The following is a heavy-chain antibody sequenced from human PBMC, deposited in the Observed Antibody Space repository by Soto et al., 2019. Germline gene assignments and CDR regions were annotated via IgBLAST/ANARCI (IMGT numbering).Heavy chain of an antibody. CDR1: GDSVTSGNYY. V-gene: IGHV4-61*01. J-gene: IGHJ5*01. CDR2: IYYSGNT. D-gene: IGHD5-18*01. Sequence: PSASLSLACTVSGDSVTSGNYYWSWIRQPPGKGLEWIGYIYYSGNTNYSPPLKSRVTISLDTSNNQFSLKLSSVTAADTAVYYCARIPGDKSMIYWFDPWGQGTLVTVSS. CDR3: ARIPGDKSMIYWFDP.